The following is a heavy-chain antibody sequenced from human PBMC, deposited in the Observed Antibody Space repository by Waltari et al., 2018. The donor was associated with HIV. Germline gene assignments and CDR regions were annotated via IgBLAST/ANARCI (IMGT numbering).Heavy chain of an antibody. CDR2: IKRKVDGETK. Sequence: EVQLVESGGGLVKPGGSLRLSCAASGFTFSAAWMSCVSQAPGQRMEWGEHIKRKVDGETKDYAAPVKGRFTISRDGSKNTLYLQRNSKKTEDTATYYCTTDLVYWGQGTLVTV. CDR3: TTDLVY. V-gene: IGHV3-15*01. CDR1: GFTFSAAW. D-gene: IGHD3-16*01. J-gene: IGHJ4*01.